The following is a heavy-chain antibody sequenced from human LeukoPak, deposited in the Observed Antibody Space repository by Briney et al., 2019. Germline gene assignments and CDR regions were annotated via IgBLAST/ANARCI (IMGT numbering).Heavy chain of an antibody. D-gene: IGHD3-22*01. CDR1: GFTFSSYA. V-gene: IGHV3-23*01. Sequence: GGSLRLSCAASGFTFSSYAMSWVRQAPGKGLERVSAISGSGGSTYYADSVKGRFTISRDNAKNSLYLQMNSLRAEDTALYYCARAYLGYYDSSGYYHGLGYWGQGTLVTVSS. CDR3: ARAYLGYYDSSGYYHGLGY. CDR2: ISGSGGST. J-gene: IGHJ4*02.